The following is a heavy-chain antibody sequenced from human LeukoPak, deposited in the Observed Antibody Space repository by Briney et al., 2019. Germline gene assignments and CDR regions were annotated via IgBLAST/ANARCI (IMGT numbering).Heavy chain of an antibody. Sequence: QPGGSLRLSCAASGFTFSSYGMHWVRQPPGKGLEGVAVITYDGINKYYADTVKGRFTISRDNSKNTLYLQMNSLRAEDTAVYYCAKTCGDSFFDYWGQGTLVTVSS. D-gene: IGHD4-17*01. CDR2: ITYDGINK. CDR1: GFTFSSYG. J-gene: IGHJ4*02. V-gene: IGHV3-30*18. CDR3: AKTCGDSFFDY.